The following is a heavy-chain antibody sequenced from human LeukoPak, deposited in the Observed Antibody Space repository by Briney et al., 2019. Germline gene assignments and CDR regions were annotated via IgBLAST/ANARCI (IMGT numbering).Heavy chain of an antibody. D-gene: IGHD6-19*01. J-gene: IGHJ4*02. CDR3: ARHISSGWSAVDY. V-gene: IGHV4-59*08. Sequence: PSETLSLTCTVSGGSISSYYWSWIRQPPGKGLEWIGYIYYSGSTNYNPSLKSRVTISVDTSKSQFSLKLSSVTAADTAVYYCARHISSGWSAVDYWGQGTLVTVSS. CDR2: IYYSGST. CDR1: GGSISSYY.